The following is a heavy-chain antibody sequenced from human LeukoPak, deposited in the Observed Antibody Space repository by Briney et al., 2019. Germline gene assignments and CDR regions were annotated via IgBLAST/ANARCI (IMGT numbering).Heavy chain of an antibody. V-gene: IGHV3-21*01. CDR2: ISSSSSYI. D-gene: IGHD3-22*01. J-gene: IGHJ3*02. Sequence: GGSLRLSCAASGFTFSSYSMNWVRQAPGKGLEWVSSISSSSSYIYYAGSVKGRFTISRSNAKNSLYLQMNSLRAEDTAVYYCAKGRAIEAFDIWGQGTMVTVSS. CDR1: GFTFSSYS. CDR3: AKGRAIEAFDI.